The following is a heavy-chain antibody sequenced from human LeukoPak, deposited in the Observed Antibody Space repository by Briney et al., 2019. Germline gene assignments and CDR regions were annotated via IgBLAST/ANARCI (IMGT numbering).Heavy chain of an antibody. D-gene: IGHD4-11*01. J-gene: IGHJ6*03. CDR3: ASLNYVYYYYYMDV. V-gene: IGHV4-39*01. CDR2: IYYSGST. CDR1: GGSISSSSYY. Sequence: PSETPSLTCTVSGGSISSSSYYWGWIRQPPGKGLEWIGSIYYSGSTYYNPSLKSRVTISVDTSKNQFSLKLSSVTAADTAVYYCASLNYVYYYYYMDVWGKGTMVTVSS.